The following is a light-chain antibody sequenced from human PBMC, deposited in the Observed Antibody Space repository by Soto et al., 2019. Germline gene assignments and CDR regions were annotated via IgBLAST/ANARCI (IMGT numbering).Light chain of an antibody. J-gene: IGKJ5*01. CDR2: KAS. CDR1: QSVSGW. CDR3: QQYNSYST. V-gene: IGKV1-5*03. Sequence: DIHMTQSPSTLSASVGDRVTITCRASQSVSGWLALYQQKSGKAPKLLIYKASSLASGVPSRFSGSESGTEFTLTISSLQPDDFATYYCQQYNSYSTFGQGTRLEIK.